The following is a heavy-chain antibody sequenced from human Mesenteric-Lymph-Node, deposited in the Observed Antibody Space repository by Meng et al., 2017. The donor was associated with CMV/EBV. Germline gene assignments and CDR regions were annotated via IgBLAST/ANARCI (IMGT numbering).Heavy chain of an antibody. J-gene: IGHJ6*02. CDR3: AKGLRGGMDV. V-gene: IGHV3-23*01. CDR1: GFTFSSYA. CDR2: ISGSGGNT. Sequence: GESLKISCAASGFTFSSYATSWVRQAPGKGLEWVSGISGSGGNTYYADSVKGRFTISRDNSKNTLYLQMNSLRAEDTAVYYCAKGLRGGMDVWGQGTTVTVSS.